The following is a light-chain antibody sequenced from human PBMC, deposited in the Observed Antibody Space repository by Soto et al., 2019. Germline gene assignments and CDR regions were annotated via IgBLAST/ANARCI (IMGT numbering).Light chain of an antibody. Sequence: EIVLTQSPATLSLSPGERATLSCRASQSVSSYLAWYQQKPGQAPRLLIYGASNRATGIPARFSGSGSGTDFTLTTSNLETEDCAVYYSQQPTGAFGPGTKVDIK. CDR1: QSVSSY. J-gene: IGKJ3*01. CDR3: QQPTGA. CDR2: GAS. V-gene: IGKV3-11*01.